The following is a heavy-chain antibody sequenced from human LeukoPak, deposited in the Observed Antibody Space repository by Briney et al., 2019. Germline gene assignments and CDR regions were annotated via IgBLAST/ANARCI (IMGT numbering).Heavy chain of an antibody. D-gene: IGHD6-13*01. CDR3: AKDLPVPYSSSFH. J-gene: IGHJ4*02. CDR2: ISDSGRTI. Sequence: GGSLRLSCAASGFTFSSHAMSWVRQAPRKGLEWVSSISDSGRTIYYADSVKGRLTISRDNSKNTLYLQMISLRAEDTAVYYCAKDLPVPYSSSFHWGQGTLVTVSS. V-gene: IGHV3-23*01. CDR1: GFTFSSHA.